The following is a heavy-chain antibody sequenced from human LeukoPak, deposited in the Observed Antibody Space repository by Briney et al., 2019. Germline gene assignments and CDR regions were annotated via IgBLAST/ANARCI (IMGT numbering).Heavy chain of an antibody. V-gene: IGHV1-69*13. D-gene: IGHD1-20*01. CDR1: GYTFTSYY. CDR2: IIPIFGTA. CDR3: ARGAYNWIYPETYYFYNLDV. J-gene: IGHJ6*02. Sequence: ASVKVSCKASGYTFTSYYMHWVRQAPGQGLEWMGGIIPIFGTANYAQKFQGRVTITADESTSTAYMELSSLRSDDTAVYYCARGAYNWIYPETYYFYNLDVWGQGTTVTVSS.